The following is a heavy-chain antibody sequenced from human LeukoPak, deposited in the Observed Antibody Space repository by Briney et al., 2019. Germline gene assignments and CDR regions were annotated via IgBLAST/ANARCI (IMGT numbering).Heavy chain of an antibody. J-gene: IGHJ4*02. Sequence: PGGSLRLSCAASVFIYSTYGMHWVRQAPGKGLEWVAFIRSDGSDRSYAGSVMGRFTIYIDNSKNTLYLQMNTLTAEDTSVYYCGLHDSSSDYWGQGILVTVSS. V-gene: IGHV3-30*02. CDR2: IRSDGSDR. CDR1: VFIYSTYG. CDR3: GLHDSSSDY. D-gene: IGHD3-22*01.